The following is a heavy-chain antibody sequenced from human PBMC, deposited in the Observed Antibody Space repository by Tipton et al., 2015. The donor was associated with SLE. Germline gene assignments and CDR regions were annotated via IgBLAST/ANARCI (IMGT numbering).Heavy chain of an antibody. J-gene: IGHJ4*02. CDR3: ARDRGVVTAPGYYFDY. CDR2: TYYRSKWYN. D-gene: IGHD2-21*02. CDR1: GDSVSSNSAA. Sequence: GLVKPSQTLSLTCAISGDSVSSNSAAWNWIRQSPSRGLEWLGRTYYRSKWYNDYAVSVKSRITINPDTSKNQFSLQLNSVTPEDTAVYYCARDRGVVTAPGYYFDYWGRGTLVTVSS. V-gene: IGHV6-1*01.